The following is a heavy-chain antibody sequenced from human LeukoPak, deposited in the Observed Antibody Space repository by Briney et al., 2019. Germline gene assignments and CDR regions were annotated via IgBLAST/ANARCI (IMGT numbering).Heavy chain of an antibody. CDR3: ARYPLDYGDYVVPDIHFHGMDV. Sequence: ASVKVSCKASGYTFTIYGICWVRHAPGQGLEWMGWICAYNGNTNYAQKLQGRVTMTTDTTTNTAYIALRSLRSDDTAVYYCARYPLDYGDYVVPDIHFHGMDVWGQGTTVTVSS. J-gene: IGHJ6*02. CDR1: GYTFTIYG. CDR2: ICAYNGNT. V-gene: IGHV1-18*01. D-gene: IGHD4-17*01.